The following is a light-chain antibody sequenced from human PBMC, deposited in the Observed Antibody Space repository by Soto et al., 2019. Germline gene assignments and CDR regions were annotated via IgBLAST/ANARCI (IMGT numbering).Light chain of an antibody. CDR3: RQYGTSLGFP. CDR1: QSVSSNF. V-gene: IGKV3-20*01. J-gene: IGKJ4*01. Sequence: EIVLTQSPGTLSLSPGERATLSCRAIQSVSSNFLAWYQEKLGQAPRHLIYGASKRATGIPDRFSGSGSGTDFTLTISRREPEDFAVYYCRQYGTSLGFPVGGGTKVDIK. CDR2: GAS.